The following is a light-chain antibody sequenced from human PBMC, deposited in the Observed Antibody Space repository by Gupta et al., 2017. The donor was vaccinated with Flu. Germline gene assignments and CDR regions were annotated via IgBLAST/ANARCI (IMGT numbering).Light chain of an antibody. J-gene: IGLJ1*01. CDR1: SSDVGSYNL. V-gene: IGLV2-23*01. CDR2: EGS. CDR3: CSYAGSSPSYV. Sequence: QSALPQPASVSGSPGQSITISCTGTSSDVGSYNLVSWYQQHPGKAPKLIIYEGSKRPSGVSNRFSGSKSGNTASLTISGLQAEDEAEYYCCSYAGSSPSYVFGTGTKVTVL.